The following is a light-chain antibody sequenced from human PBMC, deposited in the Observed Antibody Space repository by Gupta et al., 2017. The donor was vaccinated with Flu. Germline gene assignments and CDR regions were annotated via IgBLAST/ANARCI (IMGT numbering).Light chain of an antibody. V-gene: IGLV2-14*01. CDR1: TSDIGYTNY. J-gene: IGLJ1*01. CDR3: YSYSYSSTYV. CDR2: EVN. Sequence: QSALTQPASVSGSPGQSITISCTGTTSDIGYTNYVSWYQHHPGKAPKLMIYEVNNRPSGVSHRFSGSKSGNTASLTISGLRTEDEADYYCYSYSYSSTYVFGTGTYVTVL.